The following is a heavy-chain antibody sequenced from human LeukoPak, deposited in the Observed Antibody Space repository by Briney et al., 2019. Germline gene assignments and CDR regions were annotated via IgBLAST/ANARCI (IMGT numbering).Heavy chain of an antibody. D-gene: IGHD3-10*01. Sequence: GGSLRLSCAASGFTFSDYYMSWIRQAPGKGLEWVSYISSSGSTIYYADSVKGRFTISRDNAKNSLYLQMNSLRAEDTAVYYCARALDSSGSYYANDHYYFDYWGQGTLVTVSS. V-gene: IGHV3-11*01. CDR3: ARALDSSGSYYANDHYYFDY. CDR1: GFTFSDYY. J-gene: IGHJ4*02. CDR2: ISSSGSTI.